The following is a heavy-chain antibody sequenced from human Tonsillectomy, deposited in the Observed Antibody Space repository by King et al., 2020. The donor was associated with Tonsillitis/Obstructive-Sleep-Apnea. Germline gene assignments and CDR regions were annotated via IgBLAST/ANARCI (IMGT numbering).Heavy chain of an antibody. V-gene: IGHV7-4-1*02. CDR1: GYTFTSYA. CDR2: INTNTGNP. J-gene: IGHJ6*03. CDR3: ARGRGAAAGIAGYSYYYMDV. D-gene: IGHD6-13*01. Sequence: VQLVESGSELKKPGASVKVSCKASGYTFTSYAMNWVRQAPVQGLEWMGWINTNTGNPTYAQGFIGRFFFSLDTSVSTGYLQVSSLKADDAAVYYCARGRGAAAGIAGYSYYYMDVWGTGTTVTVSS.